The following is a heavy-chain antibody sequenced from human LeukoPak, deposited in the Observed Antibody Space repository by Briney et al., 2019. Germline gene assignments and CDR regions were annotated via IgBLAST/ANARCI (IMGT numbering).Heavy chain of an antibody. J-gene: IGHJ6*03. CDR1: GGSISSYY. Sequence: PSETLSLTCTVSGGSISSYYWSWSRQPPGKGLEWIGYIYSSGSTNYNPSLKSRVTISVDTSKNQFSLKLSSVTAADTAVYYCARTPQLVRTYYYYYYMDVWGKGTTVTVSS. CDR2: IYSSGST. CDR3: ARTPQLVRTYYYYYYMDV. V-gene: IGHV4-59*01. D-gene: IGHD6-6*01.